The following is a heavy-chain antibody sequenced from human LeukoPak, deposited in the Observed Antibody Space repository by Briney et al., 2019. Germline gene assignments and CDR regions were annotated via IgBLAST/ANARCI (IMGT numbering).Heavy chain of an antibody. CDR2: IYYSGST. CDR1: SGSISSYY. CDR3: ARDSGSYPNYYYYYGMDV. J-gene: IGHJ6*02. V-gene: IGHV4-59*01. Sequence: PSETLSLTCTVSSGSISSYYWSWIRQPPGKGLEWIGYIYYSGSTNYNPSLKSRVTISVDTSKNQFSLKLSSVTAADTAVYYCARDSGSYPNYYYYYGMDVWGQGTTVTVSS. D-gene: IGHD1-26*01.